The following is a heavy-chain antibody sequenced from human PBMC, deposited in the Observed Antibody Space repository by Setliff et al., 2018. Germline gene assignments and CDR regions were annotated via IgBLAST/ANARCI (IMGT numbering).Heavy chain of an antibody. CDR2: MNPNSGNT. D-gene: IGHD3-3*01. CDR3: ARDVPFWSGYYTGYYYYYGMDV. CDR1: GYTFTSYD. J-gene: IGHJ6*02. V-gene: IGHV1-8*02. Sequence: ASVKVSCKASGYTFTSYDINWVRQATGQGLEWMGWMNPNSGNTGYAQKFQGRVTMTRNTSISTAYMELSSLRSEGTAVYYCARDVPFWSGYYTGYYYYYGMDVWGQGTTVTVSS.